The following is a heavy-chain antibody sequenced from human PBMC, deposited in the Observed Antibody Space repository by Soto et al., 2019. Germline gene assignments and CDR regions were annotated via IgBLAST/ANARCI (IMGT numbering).Heavy chain of an antibody. CDR2: ISYEGSNK. CDR1: GFTFSSYA. D-gene: IGHD4-4*01. J-gene: IGHJ2*01. CDR3: ARALWRDDYNWGYFDL. Sequence: QVQLVESGGGVVQPGRSLRLSCAASGFTFSSYAMHWVRQASGKRLEWVAVISYEGSNKYYADSVKGRFTISRDKSKNTLYLQMSSLRTEDTAVYYCARALWRDDYNWGYFDLWGRGTLVTVP. V-gene: IGHV3-30*15.